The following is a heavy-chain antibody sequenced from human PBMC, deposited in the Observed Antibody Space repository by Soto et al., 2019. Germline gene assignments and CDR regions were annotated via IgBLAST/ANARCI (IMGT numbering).Heavy chain of an antibody. J-gene: IGHJ6*02. CDR1: GFTFSSYA. D-gene: IGHD2-15*01. CDR3: VRNLVNLVVATYGTDV. CDR2: ISSNGGST. Sequence: GGSLRLSCSASGFTFSSYAMHWVRQAPGKGLEYVSAISSNGGSTYYADSVKGRFTISRDNSKNTLYLQMSSLRAEDTAVYYCVRNLVNLVVATYGTDVWGQGTTVTVSS. V-gene: IGHV3-64D*06.